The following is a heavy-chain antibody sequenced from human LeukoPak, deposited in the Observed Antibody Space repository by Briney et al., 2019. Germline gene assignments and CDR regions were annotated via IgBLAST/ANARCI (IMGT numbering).Heavy chain of an antibody. CDR1: GYTFTSYG. V-gene: IGHV1-18*01. CDR3: ARCIFGVVLNVTNWFDP. Sequence: ASVKVSXKASGYTFTSYGISWVRQAPGQGLEWMGWISAYNGNTNYAQKLQGRVTMTTDTSTSTAYMELRSLRSDDTAVYYCARCIFGVVLNVTNWFDPWGQGTLVTVSS. D-gene: IGHD3-3*01. CDR2: ISAYNGNT. J-gene: IGHJ5*02.